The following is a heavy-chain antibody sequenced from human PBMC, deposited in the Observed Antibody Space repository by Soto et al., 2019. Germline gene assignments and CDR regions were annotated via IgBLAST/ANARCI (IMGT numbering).Heavy chain of an antibody. J-gene: IGHJ5*02. Sequence: TLSLTCTVSGGSISSGGYYWSWIRQHPGKGLEWIGYIYYSGSTYYNPSLESRVTISVDTSKNQFSLKLSSVTAADTAVYYCARVGENWFDPWGQGTLVTVSS. V-gene: IGHV4-31*03. CDR3: ARVGENWFDP. CDR2: IYYSGST. CDR1: GGSISSGGYY. D-gene: IGHD3-10*01.